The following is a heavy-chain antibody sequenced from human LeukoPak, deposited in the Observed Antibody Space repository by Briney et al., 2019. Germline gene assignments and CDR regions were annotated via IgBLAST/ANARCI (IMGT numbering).Heavy chain of an antibody. CDR2: ISSFSGTI. CDR3: VRDQGGAVSY. Sequence: GGSLRLSCAASGFDFRSYSMNWVRQAPGKGLEWVSYISSFSGTIDYADSVKGRFIISRDNAQNSLFLQMNSLRAEDTAVYYCVRDQGGAVSYWGQGTLVTVSS. V-gene: IGHV3-48*01. D-gene: IGHD3-16*01. CDR1: GFDFRSYS. J-gene: IGHJ4*02.